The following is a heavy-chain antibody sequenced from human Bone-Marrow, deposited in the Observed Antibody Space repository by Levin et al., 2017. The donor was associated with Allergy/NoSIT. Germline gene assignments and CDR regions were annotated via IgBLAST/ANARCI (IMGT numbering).Heavy chain of an antibody. V-gene: IGHV3-64D*06. CDR3: VRVRDQTWVREAFDS. J-gene: IGHJ4*02. CDR1: GFTFSSYS. Sequence: PGGSLRLSCSASGFTFSSYSMYWVRQAPGKGLEFVSGTSPDGGSTFYADSVKGRFTVSRDNSKNTLFLQMSSLRTEDTAVYYCVRVRDQTWVREAFDSWGQGALVTVSS. D-gene: IGHD3-10*01. CDR2: TSPDGGST.